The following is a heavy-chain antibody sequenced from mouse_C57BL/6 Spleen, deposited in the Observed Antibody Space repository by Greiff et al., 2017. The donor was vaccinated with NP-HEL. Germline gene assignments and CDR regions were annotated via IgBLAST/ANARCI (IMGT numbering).Heavy chain of an antibody. Sequence: QVQLKESGPGLVAPSQSLSITCTVSGFSLTSYGVHWVRQPPGKGLEWLVVIWSDGSTTYNSALKSRLSISKDNSKSQVFLKMNSLQTDDTAMYYCARHSPLHYEESAMDYWGQGTSVTVSS. D-gene: IGHD2-4*01. J-gene: IGHJ4*01. CDR2: IWSDGST. CDR3: ARHSPLHYEESAMDY. V-gene: IGHV2-6-1*01. CDR1: GFSLTSYG.